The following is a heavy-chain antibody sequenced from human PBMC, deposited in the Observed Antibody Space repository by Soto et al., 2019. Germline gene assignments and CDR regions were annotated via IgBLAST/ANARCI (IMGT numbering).Heavy chain of an antibody. CDR1: GGTFSRYA. D-gene: IGHD3-22*01. CDR3: ARDRTLPTYYYDSSGPHWFHP. J-gene: IGHJ5*02. V-gene: IGHV1-69*13. Sequence: ASVKVSCKASGGTFSRYAISWVRQAPGQGLEWMGGIIPIFGTANYAQKFQGRVTITADESTSTAYMELSSLRSEDTAVYYCARDRTLPTYYYDSSGPHWFHPWGQGTLVTVSS. CDR2: IIPIFGTA.